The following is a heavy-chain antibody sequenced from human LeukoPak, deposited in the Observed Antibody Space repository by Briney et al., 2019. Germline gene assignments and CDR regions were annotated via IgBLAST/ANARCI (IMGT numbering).Heavy chain of an antibody. Sequence: PGWSLRLSCAASGFTFSSYGMHWVRQAPGKGLEWVAVISYDGSNKYYADSVKGRFTISRGNSKNTLYLQMNSLRAEDTAVYYCAKEEGLRLGELSSDWGQGTLVTVSS. CDR3: AKEEGLRLGELSSD. V-gene: IGHV3-30*18. J-gene: IGHJ4*02. CDR2: ISYDGSNK. CDR1: GFTFSSYG. D-gene: IGHD3-16*02.